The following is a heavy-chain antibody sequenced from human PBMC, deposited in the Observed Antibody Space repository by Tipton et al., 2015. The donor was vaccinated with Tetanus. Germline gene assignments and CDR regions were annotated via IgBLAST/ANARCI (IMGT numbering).Heavy chain of an antibody. CDR3: ARWGVAATKELY. V-gene: IGHV4-34*01. D-gene: IGHD1-26*01. Sequence: TLSLTCAVYGESFSDHHWNWIRQSPGKGLEWIGEINPSGFTTYNPSLKSRVTMSEDTSKNHFSLELTSVTAADTAVYYCARWGVAATKELYWGQGTLVTVSS. J-gene: IGHJ4*02. CDR2: INPSGFT. CDR1: GESFSDHH.